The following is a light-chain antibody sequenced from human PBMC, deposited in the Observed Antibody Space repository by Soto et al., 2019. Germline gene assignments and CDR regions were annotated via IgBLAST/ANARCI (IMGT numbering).Light chain of an antibody. CDR3: QQYNNWPPWT. V-gene: IGKV3-15*01. CDR1: QSVSSN. CDR2: GAS. J-gene: IGKJ1*01. Sequence: EMVMTQSPAPLSVSPGERATLSCRASQSVSSNLAWYQQKPGQAPRLLIYGASTRATGIPARFSGSGSGTEFTLTISSLQSEDFAVYYCQQYNNWPPWTFGQGAKV.